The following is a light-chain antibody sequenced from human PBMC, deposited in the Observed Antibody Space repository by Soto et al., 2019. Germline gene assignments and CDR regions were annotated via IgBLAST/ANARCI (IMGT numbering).Light chain of an antibody. CDR3: QQYGSSPRT. CDR1: QSVSSSY. Sequence: EIVLTQSPGTLSLSPGERATLSCRASQSVSSSYLAWYQQKPGQAPRLLIYGASSRATGIPDRFSGSGSGTDFTLTISRLEPEDFAVYYCQQYGSSPRTFGEGTNGDI. J-gene: IGKJ1*01. V-gene: IGKV3-20*01. CDR2: GAS.